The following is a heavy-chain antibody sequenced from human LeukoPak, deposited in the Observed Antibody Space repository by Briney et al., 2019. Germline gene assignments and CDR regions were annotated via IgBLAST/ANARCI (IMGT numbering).Heavy chain of an antibody. CDR1: GFTFGSYA. J-gene: IGHJ4*02. D-gene: IGHD3-22*01. CDR3: AKGSYYDSSGSFYFDY. CDR2: ITGSGVST. V-gene: IGHV3-23*01. Sequence: GSLRLSCAASGFTFGSYAMSWVRQAPGKGLEWVSAITGSGVSTHYADSVKGRFTISRDNSKDSLYLQMSSLRAEDTAVYYCAKGSYYDSSGSFYFDYWGQGTLVTVSS.